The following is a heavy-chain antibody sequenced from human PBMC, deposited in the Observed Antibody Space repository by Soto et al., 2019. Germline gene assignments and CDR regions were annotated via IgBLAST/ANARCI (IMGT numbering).Heavy chain of an antibody. Sequence: PGGSLRLSCAASGFTFSSYARHGVRQAPGKGLEWVAVISYDGSNKYYADSLKGRFTISRDNSKNTLFLQMNSLRAEDTAIYYCAKKVNSGSGSQYFDYFGQGTLVTVSS. V-gene: IGHV3-30*18. D-gene: IGHD3-10*01. J-gene: IGHJ4*02. CDR2: ISYDGSNK. CDR3: AKKVNSGSGSQYFDY. CDR1: GFTFSSYA.